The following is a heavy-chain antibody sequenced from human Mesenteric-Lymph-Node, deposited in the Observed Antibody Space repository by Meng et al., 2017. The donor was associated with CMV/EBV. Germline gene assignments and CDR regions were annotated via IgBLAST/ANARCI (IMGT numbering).Heavy chain of an antibody. CDR3: AHRRPDPYYDFWSGLWLFDY. CDR2: IYWNDDK. V-gene: IGHV2-5*01. CDR1: GFSLSTSGVG. Sequence: SGPTLVKPTQTLTLTCTFSGFSLSTSGVGVGWIRQPPGKALEWLSLIYWNDDKRYSPSLKSRLTITKDTSKNQVVLIMTNMDPVDTATYYCAHRRPDPYYDFWSGLWLFDYWGQGTLVTVSS. D-gene: IGHD3-3*01. J-gene: IGHJ4*02.